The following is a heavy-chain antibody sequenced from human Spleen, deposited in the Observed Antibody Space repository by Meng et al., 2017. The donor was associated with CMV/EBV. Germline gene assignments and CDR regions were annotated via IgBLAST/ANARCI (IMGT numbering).Heavy chain of an antibody. CDR3: ARDAFSRYGGNSGYFDS. J-gene: IGHJ4*02. CDR2: INHSGST. D-gene: IGHD4-23*01. V-gene: IGHV4-34*01. Sequence: ESLKISCAASGFTVSSNYMSWIRQPPGKGLEWIGEINHSGSTNYNPSLKSRVTISVDTSKNQFSLKLSSVTAADTAVYYCARDAFSRYGGNSGYFDSWGQGTLVTVSS. CDR1: GFTVSSNY.